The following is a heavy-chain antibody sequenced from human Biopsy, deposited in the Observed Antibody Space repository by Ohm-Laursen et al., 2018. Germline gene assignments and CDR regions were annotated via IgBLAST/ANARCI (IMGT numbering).Heavy chain of an antibody. V-gene: IGHV3-21*01. CDR3: ARWYGDLFYYYNGMDV. CDR2: ITSRASSS. J-gene: IGHJ6*02. Sequence: SLRLSCAASGFTFSSYSMNWVRQAPWKGLEWVSSITSRASSSYYADSVKGRVTISRDNANNSVSLQMNNLRVDDTAVYYCARWYGDLFYYYNGMDVWGQGTTVTVSS. CDR1: GFTFSSYS. D-gene: IGHD3-10*01.